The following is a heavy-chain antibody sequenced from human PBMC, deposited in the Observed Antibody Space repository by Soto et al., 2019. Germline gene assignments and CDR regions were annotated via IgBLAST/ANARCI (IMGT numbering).Heavy chain of an antibody. D-gene: IGHD3-22*01. J-gene: IGHJ4*02. CDR2: INTGNGNT. Sequence: QVQLVQSGAEVKKPGASVKVSCEASGYTFTSNAMHRVRQATGQRLEWMGWINTGNGNTKYSQKFQGRVTITRDTSATTAYMELSSLRSEDTAVYYCAREGYDSSGYPLGYWGQGTLVTGSS. V-gene: IGHV1-3*04. CDR1: GYTFTSNA. CDR3: AREGYDSSGYPLGY.